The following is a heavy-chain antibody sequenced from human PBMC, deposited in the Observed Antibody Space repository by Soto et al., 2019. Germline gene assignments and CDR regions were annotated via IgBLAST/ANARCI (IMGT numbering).Heavy chain of an antibody. J-gene: IGHJ4*02. CDR3: AKGHIVVVVAAEFDY. D-gene: IGHD2-15*01. V-gene: IGHV3-23*01. Sequence: GGSLRLSCAASGLTFSSYAMSWVRQAPGKGLEWVSAISGSGGSTYYADSVKGRFTISRDNSKNTLYLQMNSLRAEDTAVYYCAKGHIVVVVAAEFDYWGQGTLVTVSS. CDR2: ISGSGGST. CDR1: GLTFSSYA.